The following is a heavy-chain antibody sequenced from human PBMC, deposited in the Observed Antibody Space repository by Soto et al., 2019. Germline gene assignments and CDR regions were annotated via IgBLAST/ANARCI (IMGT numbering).Heavy chain of an antibody. CDR1: GFTFSSYS. D-gene: IGHD4-4*01. Sequence: GGSLRLSCAASGFTFSSYSMNWVRQAPGKGLEWVSSSSSSSTYIYYADSVKGRFTISRDNAKNSLYLQMNSLRAEDTAVYFCARVYYRNLPYYFYYMDVWGQGSTVTVSS. CDR2: SSSSSTYI. V-gene: IGHV3-21*01. CDR3: ARVYYRNLPYYFYYMDV. J-gene: IGHJ6*02.